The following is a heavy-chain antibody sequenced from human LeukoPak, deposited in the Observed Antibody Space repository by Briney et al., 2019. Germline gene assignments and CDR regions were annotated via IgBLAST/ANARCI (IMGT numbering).Heavy chain of an antibody. Sequence: SETLSLTCAVSGYSISSGYYWGWIRQSPGKGLEWIGNIYHSGSTYKNPSLESRVTISLDTSKNQFSLNLSAVTAADTAMYYCARLSGAPVRHPIYHFDYWGQGTLVAVSS. V-gene: IGHV4-38-2*01. CDR2: IYHSGST. CDR3: ARLSGAPVRHPIYHFDY. D-gene: IGHD2-2*02. CDR1: GYSISSGYY. J-gene: IGHJ4*02.